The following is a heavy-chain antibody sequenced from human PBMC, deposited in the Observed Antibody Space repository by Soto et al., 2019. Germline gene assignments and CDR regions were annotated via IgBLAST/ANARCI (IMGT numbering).Heavy chain of an antibody. V-gene: IGHV3-30*03. J-gene: IGHJ4*02. CDR1: GFPFTTYG. Sequence: QVQLVESGGGVVQPGRSLRLSCAASGFPFTTYGMHWVREGPGKGLEWVAVISYDGSNRYYADSVKGRFTISRDNSKNTLYLQMNDLRPEDTALYYCVWRQYYFDYRGQGTLVTVSS. CDR3: VWRQYYFDY. CDR2: ISYDGSNR.